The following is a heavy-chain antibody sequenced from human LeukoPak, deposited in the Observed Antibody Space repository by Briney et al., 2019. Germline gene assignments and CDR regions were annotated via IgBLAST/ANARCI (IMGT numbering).Heavy chain of an antibody. CDR3: ARSPGGGFDI. CDR1: GGSITNFY. V-gene: IGHV4-59*01. J-gene: IGHJ3*02. Sequence: PSETLSLTCTVSGGSITNFYGGWTRQSPGKGLELIGYIYYSGTTNYSPSLKSRVSISVDTSKKQFSLKLSSVTAADTAVYYCARSPGGGFDIWGQGTMVTVSS. D-gene: IGHD2-15*01. CDR2: IYYSGTT.